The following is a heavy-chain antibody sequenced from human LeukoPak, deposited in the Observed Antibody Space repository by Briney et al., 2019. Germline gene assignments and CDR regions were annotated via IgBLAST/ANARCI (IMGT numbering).Heavy chain of an antibody. CDR3: AKDSLVVVPAAIPY. CDR1: GFTFSSYA. Sequence: PGGSLRLSCAASGFTFSSYAVSWVRQAPGKGLEWVSAISGSGGSTYYADSVKGRFTISRDNFKNTLYLQMNSLRAEDTAVYYCAKDSLVVVPAAIPYWGQGTLVTVSS. J-gene: IGHJ4*02. V-gene: IGHV3-23*01. CDR2: ISGSGGST. D-gene: IGHD2-2*01.